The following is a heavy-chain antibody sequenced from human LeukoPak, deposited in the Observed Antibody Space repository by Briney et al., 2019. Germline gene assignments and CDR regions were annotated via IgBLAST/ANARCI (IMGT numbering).Heavy chain of an antibody. CDR1: GYTFTSYG. CDR2: INAGNGNT. J-gene: IGHJ4*02. Sequence: ASVKVSCKASGYTFTSYGISWVRQAPGQRLEWMGWINAGNGNTKYSQKLQGRVTMTTDTSTSTAYMELRSLRSDDTAVYYCARESPAAGIWGQGTLVTVSS. D-gene: IGHD6-13*01. V-gene: IGHV1-18*01. CDR3: ARESPAAGI.